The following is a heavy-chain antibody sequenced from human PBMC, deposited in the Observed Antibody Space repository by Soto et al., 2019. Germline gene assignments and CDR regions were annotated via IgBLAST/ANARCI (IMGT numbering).Heavy chain of an antibody. CDR3: VRGGGGGQFDS. CDR2: ISPKSNYK. D-gene: IGHD2-21*01. J-gene: IGHJ4*02. V-gene: IGHV3-11*06. CDR1: GFTLSDFY. Sequence: GGSLRLSCEVSGFTLSDFYMSWIHQSPGKGLEWLSYISPKSNYKQYAESVKGRHTISRDNAKNSLSLQMNSLRVEDTAVYYCVRGGGGGQFDSWGQGTLVTVSP.